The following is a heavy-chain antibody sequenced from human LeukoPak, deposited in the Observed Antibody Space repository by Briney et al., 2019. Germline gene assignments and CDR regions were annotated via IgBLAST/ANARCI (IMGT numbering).Heavy chain of an antibody. D-gene: IGHD3-22*01. CDR3: ARATPGYYDSSGSESYYYYYYYMDV. J-gene: IGHJ6*03. V-gene: IGHV4-34*01. CDR1: GGSFSGYY. Sequence: SETLSLTCAVSGGSFSGYYWNWIRQPPGKGLEWIGEITHSGSTNYNQSPKSRVTISVDTSKNHFSLKLSSVTAADTAVYYCARATPGYYDSSGSESYYYYYYYMDVWGKGTTVTISS. CDR2: ITHSGST.